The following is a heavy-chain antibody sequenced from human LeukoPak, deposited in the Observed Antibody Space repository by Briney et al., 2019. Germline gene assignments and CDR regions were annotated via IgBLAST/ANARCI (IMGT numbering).Heavy chain of an antibody. CDR1: GFTFSSYA. D-gene: IGHD6-19*01. J-gene: IGHJ6*02. CDR2: ISYDGSNK. V-gene: IGHV3-30-3*01. CDR3: ARDRPSIAVAGGYYYYYGMDV. Sequence: PGRSLRLSCAASGFTFSSYAMHWVRQAPGKGLEWVAVISYDGSNKYYADSAKGRFTISRDNSKNTLYLQMNSLRAEDTAVYYCARDRPSIAVAGGYYYYYGMDVWGQGTTVTVSS.